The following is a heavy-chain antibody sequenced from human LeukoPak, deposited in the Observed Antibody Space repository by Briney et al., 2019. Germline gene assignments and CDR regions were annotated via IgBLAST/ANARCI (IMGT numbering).Heavy chain of an antibody. Sequence: GGSLRLSCAASGFTFSGYALTWVRQAPGKGLEWVSAISGSSDSTLFADSVKGRFTISRDNSKNTLYLQMNSLRAEDTAVYYCAKTQRDCSSTSCSRYFGMDVWGQGTTVTVSS. D-gene: IGHD2-2*01. CDR1: GFTFSGYA. CDR2: ISGSSDST. CDR3: AKTQRDCSSTSCSRYFGMDV. V-gene: IGHV3-23*01. J-gene: IGHJ6*02.